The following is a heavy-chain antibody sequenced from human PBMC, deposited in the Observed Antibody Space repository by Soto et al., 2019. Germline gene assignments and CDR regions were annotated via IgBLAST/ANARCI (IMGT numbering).Heavy chain of an antibody. D-gene: IGHD2-15*01. CDR2: VIPILGTP. CDR1: GGTFGSYA. J-gene: IGHJ4*02. V-gene: IGHV1-69*06. CDR3: AKIRWTISLQEEDAI. Sequence: QVQLVQSGAEVKKPGSSVKVSCKSSGGTFGSYAISWVRQAPGQGLEWMGGVIPILGTPHYAQKFHGRVTITAYIPTSPASLELSSLKSADTAVYYCAKIRWTISLQEEDAIWGQGTLVTVSS.